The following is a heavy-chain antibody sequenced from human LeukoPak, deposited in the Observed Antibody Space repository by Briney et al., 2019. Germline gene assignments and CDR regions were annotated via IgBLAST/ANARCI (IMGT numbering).Heavy chain of an antibody. CDR1: GFTFDDYA. CDR2: ISWNSGSI. V-gene: IGHV3-9*01. Sequence: GGFLRLSCAASGFTFDDYAMHWVRQAPGKGLEWVSGISWNSGSIGYADSVKGRFTISRDNAKNSLYLQMNSLRAEDTALYYCAKGKRGYSYSFGVDYWGQGTLVTVSS. J-gene: IGHJ4*02. D-gene: IGHD5-18*01. CDR3: AKGKRGYSYSFGVDY.